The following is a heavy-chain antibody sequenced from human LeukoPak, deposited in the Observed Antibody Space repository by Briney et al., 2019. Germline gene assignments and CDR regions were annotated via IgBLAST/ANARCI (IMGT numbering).Heavy chain of an antibody. D-gene: IGHD3-10*01. CDR3: AIRYGSGEKYYYYYYMGV. CDR1: GYTFTSYD. Sequence: ASVKVSCKASGYTFTSYDINWVRQAAGQGLEWMGWMNPNSGNTGYAQKFQGRVTMTRNTSISTAYMELSSLRSEDTAVYYCAIRYGSGEKYYYYYYMGVWGKGTTVTVSS. J-gene: IGHJ6*03. V-gene: IGHV1-8*01. CDR2: MNPNSGNT.